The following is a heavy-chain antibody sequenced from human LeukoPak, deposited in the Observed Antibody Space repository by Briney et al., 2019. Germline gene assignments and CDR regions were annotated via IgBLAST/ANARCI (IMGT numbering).Heavy chain of an antibody. CDR3: ARERGAGLSSSWVDY. V-gene: IGHV3-53*01. D-gene: IGHD2-2*01. Sequence: GGSLRLSCAASGFTVSSNYMSWVRQAPGKGLEWVSVIYSGGSTYYADSVKGRFTISRDNAKNSLYLQMNGLRAEDTAVYYCARERGAGLSSSWVDYWGQGALVTVSS. CDR2: IYSGGST. CDR1: GFTVSSNY. J-gene: IGHJ4*02.